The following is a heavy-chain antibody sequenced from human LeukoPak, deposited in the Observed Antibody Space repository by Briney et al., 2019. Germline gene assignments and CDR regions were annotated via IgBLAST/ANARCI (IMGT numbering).Heavy chain of an antibody. CDR1: GFTFSSYS. Sequence: PGGSLRLSCAASGFTFSSYSMNWVRQAPGKGLEWVSYISSSSSTIYYADSVKGRFTIFRDNAKNSLYLQMNSLRAEDTAVYYCARDLVVPAANAFYYYYYMDVWGKGTTVTVSS. D-gene: IGHD2-2*01. J-gene: IGHJ6*03. CDR2: ISSSSSTI. V-gene: IGHV3-48*01. CDR3: ARDLVVPAANAFYYYYYMDV.